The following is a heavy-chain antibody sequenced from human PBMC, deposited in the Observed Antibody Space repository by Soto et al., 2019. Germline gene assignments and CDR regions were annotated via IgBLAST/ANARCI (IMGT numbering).Heavy chain of an antibody. CDR2: IYSGGST. CDR3: RAVGGVPYGMDV. CDR1: GFTVSSNY. J-gene: IGHJ6*02. D-gene: IGHD3-10*01. Sequence: EVQLVESGGGLVQPGGSLRLSCAASGFTVSSNYMSWVRQAPGKGLEWVSVIYSGGSTYYADSMKGRFTISRDNSKNTLYLQMNSLRAEDTAVYYCRAVGGVPYGMDVWGQGTTVTVSS. V-gene: IGHV3-66*01.